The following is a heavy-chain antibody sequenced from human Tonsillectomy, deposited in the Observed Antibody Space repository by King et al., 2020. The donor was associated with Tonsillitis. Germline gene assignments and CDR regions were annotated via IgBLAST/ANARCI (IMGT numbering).Heavy chain of an antibody. V-gene: IGHV1-2*02. CDR2: INPNSGGT. CDR1: GYTFIDYY. J-gene: IGHJ4*02. D-gene: IGHD6-6*01. CDR3: AREGSISSSRADY. Sequence: QLVQSGAEVKKPGASVKVSCKTSGYTFIDYYIHWVRQAPGHGLEWMGWINPNSGGTKYAQKFQVRVTMTRDTSISTAYMELNSLRSEDTAVYYCAREGSISSSRADYWGQGTLVTVSS.